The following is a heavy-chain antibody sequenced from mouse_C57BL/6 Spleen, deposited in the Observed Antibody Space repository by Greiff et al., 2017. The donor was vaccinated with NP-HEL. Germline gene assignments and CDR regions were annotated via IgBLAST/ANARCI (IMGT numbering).Heavy chain of an antibody. D-gene: IGHD1-1*01. V-gene: IGHV1-26*01. J-gene: IGHJ2*01. CDR1: GYTFTDYY. Sequence: VQLQQSGPELVKPGASVKISCKASGYTFTDYYMNWVKQSHGKSLEWIGDINPNNGGTSYNQKFKGKATLTVDKSSSTAYMELRSLTSEDSAVYYCARTGSYEYYFDYWGQGTTLTVSS. CDR2: INPNNGGT. CDR3: ARTGSYEYYFDY.